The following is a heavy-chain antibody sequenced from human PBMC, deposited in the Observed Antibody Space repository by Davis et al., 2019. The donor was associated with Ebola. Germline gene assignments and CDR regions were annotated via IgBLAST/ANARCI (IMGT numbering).Heavy chain of an antibody. CDR2: ISISSTYI. CDR1: GFIFSNYD. Sequence: PGGSLRLSCAASGFIFSNYDMNWVRQAPGKGLEWVSSISISSTYIYYADSVKGRFTISRDNAKNTLYLQMNSLRAEDTAVYYCVRGYYGMDVWGQGTTVTVSS. V-gene: IGHV3-21*01. J-gene: IGHJ6*02. CDR3: VRGYYGMDV.